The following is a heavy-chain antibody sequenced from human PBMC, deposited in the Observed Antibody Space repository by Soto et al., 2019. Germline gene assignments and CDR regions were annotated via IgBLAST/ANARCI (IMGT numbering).Heavy chain of an antibody. CDR2: IYYSGST. Sequence: QVQLQESGPGLVKPSQTLSLTCTVSGGSISSGGYYWSWIRQHPGKGLEWIGYIYYSGSTYYNPSLKSRVTISVDTSKNQFSLKLSSVTAADTAVYYCARDRPHYGSGSYTVESLDYWGQGTLVTVSS. CDR1: GGSISSGGYY. V-gene: IGHV4-31*03. CDR3: ARDRPHYGSGSYTVESLDY. J-gene: IGHJ4*02. D-gene: IGHD3-10*01.